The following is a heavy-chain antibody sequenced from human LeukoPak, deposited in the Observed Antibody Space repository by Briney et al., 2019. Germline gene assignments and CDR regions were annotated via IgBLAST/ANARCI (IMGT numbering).Heavy chain of an antibody. D-gene: IGHD4-17*01. V-gene: IGHV5-51*01. Sequence: GESLKISCKGSGYSFTSYWIGWVRQMPGKGREWMGIIYPGDSDTRYSPSFQGQVTISADKSITTAYLQWSSLKASDTAMYYCARRSDYGDIHWDTFDIWGQGTMVTVSS. J-gene: IGHJ3*02. CDR1: GYSFTSYW. CDR2: IYPGDSDT. CDR3: ARRSDYGDIHWDTFDI.